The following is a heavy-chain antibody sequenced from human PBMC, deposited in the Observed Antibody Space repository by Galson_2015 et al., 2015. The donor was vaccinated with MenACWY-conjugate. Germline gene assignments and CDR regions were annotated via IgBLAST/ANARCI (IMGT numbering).Heavy chain of an antibody. J-gene: IGHJ4*02. D-gene: IGHD5-24*01. CDR1: GYTFTTYW. CDR3: ARHRDGYTNDY. Sequence: QSGAEVKKPGESLKISCTGSGYTFTTYWIAWVRQMPGKGLEWMGIIYPGDSDTRYSPSFQGLVTISADKSITTAHLQWSSLKASDTAIYYCARHRDGYTNDYWGQGTLVTVSS. V-gene: IGHV5-51*01. CDR2: IYPGDSDT.